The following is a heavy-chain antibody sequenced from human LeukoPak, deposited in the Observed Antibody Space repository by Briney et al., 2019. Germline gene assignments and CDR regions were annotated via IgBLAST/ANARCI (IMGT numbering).Heavy chain of an antibody. D-gene: IGHD3-3*01. Sequence: GGSLRLSCAASGFTFSSYCMNWVRQAPGKGLELVSSISSRNSFIHYTDSVKGRFTISRDNAKNTLYLQMNSLRAEDTAVYYCAKGQNYDFWSGRTGFDYWGQGTLVTVSS. V-gene: IGHV3-21*04. J-gene: IGHJ4*02. CDR2: ISSRNSFI. CDR1: GFTFSSYC. CDR3: AKGQNYDFWSGRTGFDY.